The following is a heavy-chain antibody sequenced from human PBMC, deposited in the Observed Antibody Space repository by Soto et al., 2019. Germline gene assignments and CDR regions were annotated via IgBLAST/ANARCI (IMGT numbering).Heavy chain of an antibody. CDR3: ASESNGGAPLDY. Sequence: PGGSLRLSCAASGFTFSSYSMNWVRQAPGKGLEWVSSISSRSSYIYYADSVKGRFTISRDNAKNSLYLQMNSLRAEDTAVYYCASESNGGAPLDYWGQGTLVTVSS. J-gene: IGHJ4*02. V-gene: IGHV3-21*01. D-gene: IGHD3-16*01. CDR2: ISSRSSYI. CDR1: GFTFSSYS.